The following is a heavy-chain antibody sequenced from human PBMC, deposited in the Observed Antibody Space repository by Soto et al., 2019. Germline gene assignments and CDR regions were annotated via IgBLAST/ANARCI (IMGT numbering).Heavy chain of an antibody. CDR3: ARGKGKWSGFDS. D-gene: IGHD2-15*01. V-gene: IGHV3-7*04. Sequence: GGSLRLSCAASGFTFSRFWMTWVRQAPGKGLEWVATINQDGSEKYYVDSVKGRFTISRDNAKNSLYLQMNSLRVEDTAVYFCARGKGKWSGFDSWGQGTLVTVS. CDR2: INQDGSEK. CDR1: GFTFSRFW. J-gene: IGHJ4*02.